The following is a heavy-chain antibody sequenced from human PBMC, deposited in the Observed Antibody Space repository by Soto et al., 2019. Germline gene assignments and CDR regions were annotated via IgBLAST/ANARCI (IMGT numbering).Heavy chain of an antibody. CDR2: ISYDGSNK. J-gene: IGHJ4*02. D-gene: IGHD4-17*01. V-gene: IGHV3-30-3*01. CDR1: GFNLRSYA. CDR3: ARVEGYDHGDHPLRY. Sequence: GGSLRLSCAVSGFNLRSYAMHWVRQIPGKGLEWVAVISYDGSNKYFAESVKGRFTISRDNSKKTVFLQMSSLRPEDTALYYCARVEGYDHGDHPLRYWGQGTLVTVSS.